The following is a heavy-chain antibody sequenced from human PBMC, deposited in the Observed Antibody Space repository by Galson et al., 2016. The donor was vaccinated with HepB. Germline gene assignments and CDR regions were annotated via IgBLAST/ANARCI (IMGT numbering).Heavy chain of an antibody. CDR1: GFTFNSYA. D-gene: IGHD4-23*01. CDR3: ARDYYGGNSVVCAY. Sequence: SLRLSCAGSGFTFNSYAMNWVRQAPGKGLEWVAVISYDGSNKYYADSVKGRLTISRDNSKNTLYLQINSLRAEDTAVYYCARDYYGGNSVVCAYWGQGTLVTVSS. J-gene: IGHJ4*02. V-gene: IGHV3-30*03. CDR2: ISYDGSNK.